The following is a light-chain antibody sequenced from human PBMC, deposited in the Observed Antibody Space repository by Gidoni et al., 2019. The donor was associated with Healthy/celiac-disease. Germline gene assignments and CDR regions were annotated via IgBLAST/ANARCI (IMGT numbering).Light chain of an antibody. CDR2: DDS. CDR3: QVWDSSSVV. V-gene: IGLV3-21*02. CDR1: NIGSKS. Sequence: SYVLTQPPSVSVAPGQTARITCGGNNIGSKSLHWYQQKPGQAPVLVVYDDSDRPSGLPERFSGSNSGNTATLTISRVEAGDEADYYCQVWDSSSVVFGGGTKLTVL. J-gene: IGLJ2*01.